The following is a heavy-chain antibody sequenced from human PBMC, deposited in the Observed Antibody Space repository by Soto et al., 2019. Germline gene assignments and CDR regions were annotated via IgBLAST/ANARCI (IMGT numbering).Heavy chain of an antibody. CDR2: ISYDGSNK. CDR1: GFTFSSYG. D-gene: IGHD2-21*02. J-gene: IGHJ4*02. Sequence: QVQLVESGGGVVQPGRSLRLSCAASGFTFSSYGMHWVRQAPGKGLEWVAVISYDGSNKYYADSVKGRFTISRDNSKNTRYLQMNSLRAEDTAVYDCAKDSRIVVVTAPYDYWGQGTLVTVSS. V-gene: IGHV3-30*18. CDR3: AKDSRIVVVTAPYDY.